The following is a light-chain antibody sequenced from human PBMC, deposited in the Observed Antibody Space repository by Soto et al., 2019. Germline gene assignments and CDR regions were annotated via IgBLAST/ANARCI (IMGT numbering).Light chain of an antibody. CDR2: DAS. J-gene: IGKJ2*01. Sequence: EIVLTQSPVTLSLSPRVRATLSCRASQSVSNYLAWYQQKPGQAPRLLIYDASNRAAGIPARFSGSGSGTDFTLTISSLEPEDFAVYYCQQRSNWPMYTFGQGTKLEIK. CDR3: QQRSNWPMYT. V-gene: IGKV3-11*01. CDR1: QSVSNY.